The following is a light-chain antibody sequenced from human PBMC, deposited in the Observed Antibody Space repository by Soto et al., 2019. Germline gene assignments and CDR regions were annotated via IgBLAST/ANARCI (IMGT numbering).Light chain of an antibody. CDR2: DAS. V-gene: IGKV3-11*01. CDR3: QQRSNWPLT. Sequence: EIVLTQSPASLSLSPGERATLSCRASQSLSSYLDWYQHKPGQAPRLLVYDASNRATGIPARFSGSGSGTDFTLTISSLEPEDFAVYYCQQRSNWPLTFGGGTKVEI. J-gene: IGKJ4*01. CDR1: QSLSSY.